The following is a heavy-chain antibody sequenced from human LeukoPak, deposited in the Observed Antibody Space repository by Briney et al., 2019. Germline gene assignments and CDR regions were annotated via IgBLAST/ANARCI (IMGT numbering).Heavy chain of an antibody. V-gene: IGHV3-30*03. J-gene: IGHJ3*02. CDR3: AREFSGYAFDI. CDR2: ISDDGTRK. Sequence: PGRSLRLSCAASGFTFSDYGMHWVRQAPGKGLEWVAVISDDGTRKYYADSVQGRFTTSRDNSKNTLYLQMNSLRAEDMAVYYCAREFSGYAFDIWGQGTMVTVSS. CDR1: GFTFSDYG. D-gene: IGHD5-12*01.